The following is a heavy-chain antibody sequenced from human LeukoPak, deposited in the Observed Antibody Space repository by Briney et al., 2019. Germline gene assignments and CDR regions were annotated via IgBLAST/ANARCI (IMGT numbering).Heavy chain of an antibody. J-gene: IGHJ4*02. Sequence: PGGSLRLSCAASGFTFSSYSMNWVRQAPGKGLEWVSSIDNSGDYIYHVDSVKGRFTISRDNAKNSLYLQMNSLRAEDTAVYYCARGRSSQVDYWGQGTLVTVSS. CDR3: ARGRSSQVDY. CDR1: GFTFSSYS. CDR2: IDNSGDYI. D-gene: IGHD6-13*01. V-gene: IGHV3-21*01.